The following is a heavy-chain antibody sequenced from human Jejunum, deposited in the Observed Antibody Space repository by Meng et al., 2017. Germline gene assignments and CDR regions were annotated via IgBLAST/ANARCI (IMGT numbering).Heavy chain of an antibody. D-gene: IGHD1-1*01. CDR2: LFWDDDE. V-gene: IGHV2-5*02. CDR1: GFSLSTTGVG. Sequence: QITLKESGPTLVKPTETLTLTCTFSGFSLSTTGVGVGWLRQPPGKALEWLALLFWDDDERYSPSLQSRLTITKDTSKNQVVLTMTNMDPVDSGTYYCARTITTGESPRVFHYWGQGTRVTVSS. J-gene: IGHJ4*02. CDR3: ARTITTGESPRVFHY.